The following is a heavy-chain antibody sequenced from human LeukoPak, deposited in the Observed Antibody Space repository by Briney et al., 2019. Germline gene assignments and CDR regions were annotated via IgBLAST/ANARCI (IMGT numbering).Heavy chain of an antibody. J-gene: IGHJ4*02. D-gene: IGHD3-9*01. V-gene: IGHV3-23*01. Sequence: GSLRLSCAASGFTFSSYAMSWVRQAPGKGLEWVSAISGSGGSTYYADSVKGRFTISRDNSKNTLYLQMNSLRAEDTAVYYCAKDQGGLRYFDWLCSTGFDYWGQGTLVTVSS. CDR3: AKDQGGLRYFDWLCSTGFDY. CDR1: GFTFSSYA. CDR2: ISGSGGST.